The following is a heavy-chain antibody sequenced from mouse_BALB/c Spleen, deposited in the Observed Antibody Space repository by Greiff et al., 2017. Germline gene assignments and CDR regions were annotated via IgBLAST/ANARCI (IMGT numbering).Heavy chain of an antibody. CDR3: ARVPYDYDPYYYAMDY. V-gene: IGHV5-17*02. J-gene: IGHJ4*01. CDR2: ISSGSSTI. D-gene: IGHD2-4*01. Sequence: EVQGVESGGGLVQPGGSRKLSCAASGFTFSSFGMHWVRQAPEKGLEWVAYISSGSSTIYYPDSVKGRFTISRDNARNILYLQMSSLRSEDTAMYYCARVPYDYDPYYYAMDYWGQGTSVTVSS. CDR1: GFTFSSFG.